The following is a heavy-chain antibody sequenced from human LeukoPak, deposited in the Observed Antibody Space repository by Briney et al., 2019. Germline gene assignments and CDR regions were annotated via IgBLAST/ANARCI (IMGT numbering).Heavy chain of an antibody. CDR2: ITDAVGST. CDR1: GFTFSSSS. Sequence: GGSLRLSCAASGFTFSSSSISWVRQAPGKGLEWVSAITDAVGSTHYADSVKGRFTISSDNSKNTIYLQMNSLRPEDMAVYYCAKEIFSGLLYIDYWGQGTLVTVSS. CDR3: AKEIFSGLLYIDY. J-gene: IGHJ4*02. D-gene: IGHD5-12*01. V-gene: IGHV3-23*01.